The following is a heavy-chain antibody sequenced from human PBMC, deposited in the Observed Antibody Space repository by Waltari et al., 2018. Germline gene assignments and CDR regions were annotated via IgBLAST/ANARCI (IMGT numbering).Heavy chain of an antibody. D-gene: IGHD3-3*01. CDR2: INHSGST. Sequence: QVQLQQWGAGLLKPSETLSLTRAVYGGSLSGYYWRWIRPPPGKGLEWIGEINHSGSTIYNPSLKSRVTISVDTSKNQFSLKLSSVTAADTAVYYCARAIGFWSGFPNYYYCYYMDVWDKGTTVTVSS. V-gene: IGHV4-34*01. CDR3: ARAIGFWSGFPNYYYCYYMDV. CDR1: GGSLSGYY. J-gene: IGHJ6*03.